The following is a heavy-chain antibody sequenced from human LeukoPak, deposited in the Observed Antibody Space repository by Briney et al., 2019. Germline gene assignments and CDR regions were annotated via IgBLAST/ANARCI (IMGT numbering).Heavy chain of an antibody. CDR1: GGSISGSY. V-gene: IGHV4-59*01. Sequence: SETLSLTCTVSGGSISGSYWSWIRQPPGKGLEWIGYIYYSGSTNYNPSLKSRVTMLVDTSNNQFSLRLNSVTAADTAVYYCARENTMVRGAFDAFDIWGQGTMVTVSS. CDR3: ARENTMVRGAFDAFDI. J-gene: IGHJ3*02. CDR2: IYYSGST. D-gene: IGHD3-10*01.